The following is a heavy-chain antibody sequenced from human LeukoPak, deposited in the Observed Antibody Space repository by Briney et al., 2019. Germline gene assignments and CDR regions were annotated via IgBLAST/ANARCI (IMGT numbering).Heavy chain of an antibody. Sequence: GGSLRLSCAASGFTFSSYSMHWVRQAPGKGLEWVSSISSSSSYIYYADSVKGRFTISRDNAKNSLYLQMNSLRAEDTAVYYCARELGGDYFDYWGQGTLVTVSS. D-gene: IGHD3-16*01. J-gene: IGHJ4*02. CDR1: GFTFSSYS. V-gene: IGHV3-21*01. CDR3: ARELGGDYFDY. CDR2: ISSSSSYI.